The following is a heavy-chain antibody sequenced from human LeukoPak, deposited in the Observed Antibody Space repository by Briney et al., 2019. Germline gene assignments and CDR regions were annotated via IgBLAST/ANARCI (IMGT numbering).Heavy chain of an antibody. CDR1: GGSISSSSYY. V-gene: IGHV4-39*07. Sequence: SETLSLTCTVSGGSISSSSYYWGWIRQPPGKGLEWIGSIYYSGSTYYNPSLKSRVTISVDTSKNQFSLKLSSVTAADTAVYYCARVDGDPLRHYYGMDVWGQGTTVTVSS. CDR3: ARVDGDPLRHYYGMDV. J-gene: IGHJ6*02. CDR2: IYYSGST. D-gene: IGHD4-17*01.